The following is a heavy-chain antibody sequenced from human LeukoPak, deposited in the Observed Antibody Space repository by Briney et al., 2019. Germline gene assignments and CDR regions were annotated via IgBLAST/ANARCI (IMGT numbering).Heavy chain of an antibody. Sequence: SETLSLTCTVSGDSISSGDYYWSWIRQPAGKGLEWIGRISSSGSTNYNPSLKSRVTISVDTSKNQFSLKLSSVTAADTAVYYCSGGEGDYWGQGTLVTVSS. J-gene: IGHJ4*02. V-gene: IGHV4-61*02. CDR1: GDSISSGDYY. CDR3: SGGEGDY. D-gene: IGHD3-16*01. CDR2: ISSSGST.